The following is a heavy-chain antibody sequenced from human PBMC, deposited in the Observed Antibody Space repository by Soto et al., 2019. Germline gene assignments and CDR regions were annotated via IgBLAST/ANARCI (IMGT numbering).Heavy chain of an antibody. V-gene: IGHV3-30*18. J-gene: IGHJ6*02. CDR1: GFTFSSYG. CDR2: ISYDGSNQ. CDR3: AKRRQLGDYYYYGMDV. D-gene: IGHD3-10*01. Sequence: QVQLVESGGGEVQPGKSLRLSCAASGFTFSSYGMHWVRQAPGMRLEWVAIISYDGSNQYYADSMKGRFTISRDNSKNTLYLQMNSLRAEDTAAYYCAKRRQLGDYYYYGMDVWGQGTTVTVSS.